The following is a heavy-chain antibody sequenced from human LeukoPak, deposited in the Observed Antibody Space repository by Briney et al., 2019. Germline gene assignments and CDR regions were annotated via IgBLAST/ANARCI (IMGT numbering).Heavy chain of an antibody. V-gene: IGHV1-46*01. CDR3: ARDQEAFDY. CDR2: IYPRDGST. Sequence: ASVKVSCKASEYIFTSNYIHWVRQAPGQGLEWMGMIYPRDGSTSYAQKFQGRVTVTRDTSTSTVHMELSGLRSEDTAVYYCARDQEAFDYWGQGTLVTVSS. J-gene: IGHJ4*02. CDR1: EYIFTSNY.